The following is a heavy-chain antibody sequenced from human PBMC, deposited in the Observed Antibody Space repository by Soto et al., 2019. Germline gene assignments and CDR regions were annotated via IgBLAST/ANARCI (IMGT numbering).Heavy chain of an antibody. CDR3: AKETTILTQGLYY. J-gene: IGHJ4*02. CDR2: ISYDGSVK. Sequence: QVQLVESGGGVVQPGRSLRLSCAASGFTFSSYSIHWVRQAPGKGLEWVAVISYDGSVKLYGDSVRGRFTLSRDNSPNTILRQIYSLRAEDTAVSYWAKETTILTQGLYYWCQRPLLTLSS. CDR1: GFTFSSYS. D-gene: IGHD1-1*01. V-gene: IGHV3-30*18.